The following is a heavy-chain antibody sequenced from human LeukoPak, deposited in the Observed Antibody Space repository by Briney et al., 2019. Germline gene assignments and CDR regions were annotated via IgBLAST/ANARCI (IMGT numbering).Heavy chain of an antibody. Sequence: GGSLRLSCGASGFTFNHYTMNWVRQAPGKGLEWVASISSSGTYIYYADSVKGRFTISRDNAENSLFLQMSSLRAGDTGVYYCARDLGYCDSTNCGHYYYGMDVWGQGTTVAVSS. CDR2: ISSSGTYI. V-gene: IGHV3-21*01. D-gene: IGHD2-2*01. CDR1: GFTFNHYT. J-gene: IGHJ6*02. CDR3: ARDLGYCDSTNCGHYYYGMDV.